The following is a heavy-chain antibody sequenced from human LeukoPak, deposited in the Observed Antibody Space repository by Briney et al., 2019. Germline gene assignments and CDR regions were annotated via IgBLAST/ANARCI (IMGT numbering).Heavy chain of an antibody. Sequence: GGSLRLSCVVSEFNFGNYWMSWVRQTPGKGLEWVANIKQDGSDRYYVDSVKGRFTISRDNAENSLYLQMNSLRAEDTALYYCARKRPNYFDYWGQGTPVTVSS. V-gene: IGHV3-7*01. CDR2: IKQDGSDR. J-gene: IGHJ4*02. CDR3: ARKRPNYFDY. CDR1: EFNFGNYW.